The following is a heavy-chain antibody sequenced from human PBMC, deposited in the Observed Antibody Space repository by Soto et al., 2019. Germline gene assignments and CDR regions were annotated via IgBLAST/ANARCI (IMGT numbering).Heavy chain of an antibody. D-gene: IGHD1-26*01. J-gene: IGHJ4*02. V-gene: IGHV3-23*01. CDR1: GFTFSSYA. CDR2: ISGSGGST. Sequence: EVQLLESGGGLVQPGGSLRLSCAASGFTFSSYAMRWVRQAPGKGLEWVSAISGSGGSTYYADSVKGRFTISRDNSKNTLYMQMNSLRAEDTAVYYCARRGSGSYYDYWGQGTLVTVSS. CDR3: ARRGSGSYYDY.